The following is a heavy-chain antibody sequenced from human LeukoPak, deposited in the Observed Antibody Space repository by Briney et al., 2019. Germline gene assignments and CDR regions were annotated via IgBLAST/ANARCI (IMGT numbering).Heavy chain of an antibody. Sequence: PSETLSLTCTVSGGSISRSSYYWGWIRQPPGKGLEWIGYIYTTGRTNYNPSLKSRVTISVDTSKNQFSLKLNSVTAADTAVYYCAKILGSGVWYGFDIWGQGTMVTVSS. D-gene: IGHD2-21*01. CDR2: IYTTGRT. V-gene: IGHV4-61*05. CDR1: GGSISRSSYY. CDR3: AKILGSGVWYGFDI. J-gene: IGHJ3*02.